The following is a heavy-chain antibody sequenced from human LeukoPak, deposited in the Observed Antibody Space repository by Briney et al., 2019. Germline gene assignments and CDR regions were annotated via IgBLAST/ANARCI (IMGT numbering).Heavy chain of an antibody. J-gene: IGHJ4*02. D-gene: IGHD6-19*01. V-gene: IGHV4-39*07. Sequence: SETLSLTCTVSGDYFSSVTDYWAWIRQPPGKGLEWIASGDYSGGTYYNPSLESRVAISADMSKNQFSLKLTSVTGADTAVYYCAGERGEEYSSGWYKRNYFDNWGQGIRVTVSS. CDR2: GDYSGGT. CDR3: AGERGEEYSSGWYKRNYFDN. CDR1: GDYFSSVTDY.